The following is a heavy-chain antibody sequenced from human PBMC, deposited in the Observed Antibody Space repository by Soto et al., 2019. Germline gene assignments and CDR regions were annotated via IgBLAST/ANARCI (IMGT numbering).Heavy chain of an antibody. Sequence: SETLSLTCAVYGGSFSGYYWSWIRQPPGKGLEWIGEINHSGSTNYNPSLKSRVTISVDTSKNQFSLKLSSVTAADTAVYYCARLHLKYYYDSSGYNDAFDIWGQGTMVTVS. CDR3: ARLHLKYYYDSSGYNDAFDI. J-gene: IGHJ3*02. D-gene: IGHD3-22*01. CDR1: GGSFSGYY. CDR2: INHSGST. V-gene: IGHV4-34*01.